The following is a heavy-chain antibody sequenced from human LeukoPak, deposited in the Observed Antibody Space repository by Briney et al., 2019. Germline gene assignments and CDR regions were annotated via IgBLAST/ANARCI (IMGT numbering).Heavy chain of an antibody. D-gene: IGHD5-12*01. CDR3: ARHGYSGYSYYFDY. Sequence: SETLSLTCTVSGGSISSSSYYGGWIRQPPGKGLEWIGSIYYSGSTYYNPSLKSRVTISVDTSKNQFSLKLSSVTAADTAVYYCARHGYSGYSYYFDYWGQGTLVTVSS. J-gene: IGHJ4*02. CDR1: GGSISSSSYY. V-gene: IGHV4-39*01. CDR2: IYYSGST.